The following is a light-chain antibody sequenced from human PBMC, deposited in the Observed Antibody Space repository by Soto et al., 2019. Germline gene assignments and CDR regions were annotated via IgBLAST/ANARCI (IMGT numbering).Light chain of an antibody. CDR3: QQLNSYPLT. J-gene: IGKJ4*01. Sequence: DIQLTQSPSFLSASVGDRVTVTCRASQGIRSYLAWFQQKPGKAPKVLIYAASTLQSGVPSRFSGSGFGTEFTLTISSLQPEDFATYYCQQLNSYPLTFGGGTKVEIK. CDR2: AAS. CDR1: QGIRSY. V-gene: IGKV1-9*01.